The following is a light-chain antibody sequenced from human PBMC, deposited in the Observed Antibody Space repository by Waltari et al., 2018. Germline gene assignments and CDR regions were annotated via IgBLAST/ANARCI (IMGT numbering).Light chain of an antibody. V-gene: IGLV2-11*01. J-gene: IGLJ3*02. CDR1: TNDLGSYNY. Sequence: SALTQPRSVSGSPGQSVTISCTGTTNDLGSYNYVSWYQQPPGKAPKLIILDVTTRPSGVPDRLSGSKSGNTASLTISGLRAEDEAEYYCCSYAGSYTWVFGGGTKLTVV. CDR2: DVT. CDR3: CSYAGSYTWV.